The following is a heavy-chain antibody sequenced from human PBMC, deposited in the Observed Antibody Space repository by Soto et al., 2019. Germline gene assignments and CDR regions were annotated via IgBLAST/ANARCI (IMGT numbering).Heavy chain of an antibody. V-gene: IGHV3-15*07. CDR1: DFSVSNAR. CDR2: IRSETDGGTA. J-gene: IGHJ4*02. CDR3: STGGYRSGLDY. D-gene: IGHD5-18*01. Sequence: GGSLRLSCVASDFSVSNARMTWVRQAPGKGLEWVGRIRSETDGGTADYAAPVRGRFVISRDDSQNTLSLHMNSLKSEDTAVYYCSTGGYRSGLDYWGQGTLVTV.